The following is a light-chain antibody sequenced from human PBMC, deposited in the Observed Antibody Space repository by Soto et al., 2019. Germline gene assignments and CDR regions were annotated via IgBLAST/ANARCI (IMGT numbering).Light chain of an antibody. CDR2: EVS. CDR3: SSYKSTSTGV. V-gene: IGLV2-14*01. CDR1: SSDVGGYNY. Sequence: QSALTQPASVSVSPGQSITMSCTGTSSDVGGYNYVSWYQQHPGKAPKLMIYEVSNRPSGVSNRFSGSKSGNTAYLTISGLQAEDEADYYCSSYKSTSTGVFGTGTKVTV. J-gene: IGLJ1*01.